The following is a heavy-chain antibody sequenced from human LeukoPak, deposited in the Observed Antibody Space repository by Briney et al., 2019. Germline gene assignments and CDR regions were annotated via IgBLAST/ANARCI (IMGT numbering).Heavy chain of an antibody. CDR3: AKDEIVGAIR. V-gene: IGHV3-48*01. CDR1: GFTFSSYS. CDR2: ISSSSSTI. J-gene: IGHJ4*02. D-gene: IGHD1-26*01. Sequence: GGSLRLSCAASGFTFSSYSMNWVRQAPGKGLEWVSYISSSSSTIYYADSVKGRFTISRDNAKNSLYLQMNTLRADDTAVYYCAKDEIVGAIRWGQGTLVIVSS.